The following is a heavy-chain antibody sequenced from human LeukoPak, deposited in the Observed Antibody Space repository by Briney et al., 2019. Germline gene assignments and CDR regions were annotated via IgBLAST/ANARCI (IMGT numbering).Heavy chain of an antibody. Sequence: SETLSLTCSVSGGSISSYYWSWIRQSPAKGLEWIGYIYYSGTTNYNPSLKSRVTISVDTSRQQFSLKLSSVTAADTAVYYCARSYDTDAYHNNWFDPWGQGTLVTVSS. CDR1: GGSISSYY. CDR2: IYYSGTT. V-gene: IGHV4-59*08. J-gene: IGHJ5*02. CDR3: ARSYDTDAYHNNWFDP. D-gene: IGHD3-16*01.